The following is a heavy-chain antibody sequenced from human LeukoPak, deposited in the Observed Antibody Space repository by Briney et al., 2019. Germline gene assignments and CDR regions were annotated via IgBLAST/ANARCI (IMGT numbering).Heavy chain of an antibody. Sequence: ASVKVSCKASGYTFTGYHMHWVRQAPGQGLEWMGWISAYNGNTNYAQKLQGRVTMTTDTSTSTAYMELRSLRSDDTAVYYCARDLNVLRYFDWLSYYYYYYGMDVWGQGTTVTVSS. D-gene: IGHD3-9*01. J-gene: IGHJ6*02. CDR1: GYTFTGYH. CDR2: ISAYNGNT. V-gene: IGHV1-18*04. CDR3: ARDLNVLRYFDWLSYYYYYYGMDV.